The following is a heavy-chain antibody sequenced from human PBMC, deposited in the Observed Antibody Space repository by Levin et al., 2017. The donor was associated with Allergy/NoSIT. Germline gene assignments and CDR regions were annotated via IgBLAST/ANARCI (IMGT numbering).Heavy chain of an antibody. CDR2: ISAYNGNT. Sequence: ASVKVSCKASGYTFTSYGISWVRQAPGQGLEWMGWISAYNGNTNYAQKLQGRVTMTTDTSTSTAYMELRSLRSDDTAVYYCARSGGSCYSWWYNWFDPWGQGTLVTVSS. CDR1: GYTFTSYG. J-gene: IGHJ5*02. D-gene: IGHD2-15*01. CDR3: ARSGGSCYSWWYNWFDP. V-gene: IGHV1-18*01.